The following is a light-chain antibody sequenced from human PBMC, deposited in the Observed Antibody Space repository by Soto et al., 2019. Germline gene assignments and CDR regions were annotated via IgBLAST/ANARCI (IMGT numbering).Light chain of an antibody. CDR1: SGSIASNY. CDR3: QSYDATNQV. CDR2: EDN. J-gene: IGLJ3*02. Sequence: FMLTQPHSVSESPGKTVIISCTRSSGSIASNYVQWYQQRPGSSPTTVIYEDNQRPSGVPDRFSGSIDSSSNSASLTISGLETEDEADYFCQSYDATNQVFGGGTKLTVL. V-gene: IGLV6-57*01.